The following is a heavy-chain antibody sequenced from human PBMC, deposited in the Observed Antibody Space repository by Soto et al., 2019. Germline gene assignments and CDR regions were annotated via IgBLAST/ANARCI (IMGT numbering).Heavy chain of an antibody. CDR2: ISAYNGNT. V-gene: IGHV1-18*01. CDR3: ARDRRQWLPPRWFDP. Sequence: QVQLVQSGAEVKKPGASVKVSCKASGYTFTSYGISWVRQAPGQGLEWMGWISAYNGNTNYAQKLQGRVTMTTDTSTSTGYMELRSLRSDDTAVYYCARDRRQWLPPRWFDPWGQGTLVTVSS. D-gene: IGHD6-19*01. CDR1: GYTFTSYG. J-gene: IGHJ5*02.